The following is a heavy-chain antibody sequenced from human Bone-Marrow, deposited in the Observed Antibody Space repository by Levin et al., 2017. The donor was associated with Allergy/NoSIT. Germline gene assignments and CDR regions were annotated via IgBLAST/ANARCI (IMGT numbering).Heavy chain of an antibody. CDR3: ARDRSSGWDELEGAFDI. CDR1: GGSISSYY. V-gene: IGHV4-59*01. D-gene: IGHD6-19*01. CDR2: IYYSGST. Sequence: SETLSLTCTVSGGSISSYYWSWIRQPPGKGLEWIGFIYYSGSTNYNPSLKSRVTITVDTSKNQFPLKLSPVTAADTAVYYCARDRSSGWDELEGAFDIWGQGTMVTVSS. J-gene: IGHJ3*02.